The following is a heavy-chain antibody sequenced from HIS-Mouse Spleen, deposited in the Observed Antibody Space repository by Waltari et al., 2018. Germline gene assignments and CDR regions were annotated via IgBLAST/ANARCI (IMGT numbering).Heavy chain of an antibody. CDR1: GYPFTASY. Sequence: QVQLVQSGAEVKKPGASVKVSCKASGYPFTASYLPWVPQAPGQGLEWMGWINPNSGGTNYAQKFQGRVTMTRDTSISTAYMELSRLRSDDTAVYYCARACKTGNDAFDIWGQGTMVTVSS. D-gene: IGHD7-27*01. J-gene: IGHJ3*02. CDR2: INPNSGGT. V-gene: IGHV1-2*02. CDR3: ARACKTGNDAFDI.